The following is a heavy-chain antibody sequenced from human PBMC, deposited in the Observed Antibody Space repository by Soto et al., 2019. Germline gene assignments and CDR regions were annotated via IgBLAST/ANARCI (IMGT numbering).Heavy chain of an antibody. Sequence: GGSLRLSCAASGFTFSSYSMNWVRQAPGKGLEWVSYISSSSSTIYYADSVKGRFTISRDNAKNSLYLQMNSLRAEDTAVYYCARMGIAAAGKPQYYFDYWGQGTLVTVSS. J-gene: IGHJ4*02. CDR1: GFTFSSYS. CDR2: ISSSSSTI. CDR3: ARMGIAAAGKPQYYFDY. D-gene: IGHD6-13*01. V-gene: IGHV3-48*01.